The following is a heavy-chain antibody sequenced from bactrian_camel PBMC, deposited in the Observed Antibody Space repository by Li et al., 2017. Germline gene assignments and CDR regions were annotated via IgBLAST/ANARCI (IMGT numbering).Heavy chain of an antibody. D-gene: IGHD6*01. J-gene: IGHJ6*01. CDR2: IREDGIL. Sequence: HVQLVESGGGSVQPGGSLRLSCDASGYTYSSNCMGWFRQAPGKEREGVAAIREDGILTYTDSVKGRFTISRDNAKNTLYLQMNSLKPEDTAMYYCAAVRYGGSWYPLCRARSADFGYWGQGTQVTVS. V-gene: IGHV3S53*01. CDR3: AAVRYGGSWYPLCRARSADFGY. CDR1: GYTYSSNC.